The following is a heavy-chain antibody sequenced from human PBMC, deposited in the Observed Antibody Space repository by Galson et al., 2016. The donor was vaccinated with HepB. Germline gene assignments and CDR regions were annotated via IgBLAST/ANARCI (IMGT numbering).Heavy chain of an antibody. D-gene: IGHD5-12*01. CDR1: GGTFSSYA. V-gene: IGHV1-69*13. J-gene: IGHJ5*02. CDR3: ATSGDSGYDRWFDP. CDR2: IIPIFGTA. Sequence: SVKVSCKASGGTFSSYAISWVRQAPGQGLEWMGGIIPIFGTANYAQKFQGRVTITADESTSTAYMELSSLRSEDTAVYYCATSGDSGYDRWFDPWGQGTLVTVSS.